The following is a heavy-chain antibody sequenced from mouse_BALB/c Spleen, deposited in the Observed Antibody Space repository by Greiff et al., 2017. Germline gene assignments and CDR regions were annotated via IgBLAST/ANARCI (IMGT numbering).Heavy chain of an antibody. CDR1: GFTFSSYA. V-gene: IGHV5-9-4*01. J-gene: IGHJ4*01. CDR2: ISSGGSYT. Sequence: EVQGVESGGGLVKPGGSLKLSCAASGFTFSSYAMSWVRQSPEKRLEWVAEISSGGSYTYYPDTVTGRFTISRDNAKNTLYLEMSSLRSEDTAMYYCARRGSRNYYAMDYWGQGTSVTVSS. CDR3: ARRGSRNYYAMDY. D-gene: IGHD1-1*01.